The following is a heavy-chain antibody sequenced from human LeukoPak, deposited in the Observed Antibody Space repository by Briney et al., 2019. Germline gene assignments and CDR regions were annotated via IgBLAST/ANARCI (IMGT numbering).Heavy chain of an antibody. CDR1: AGSISSYY. Sequence: SETLSLTCTDSAGSISSYYWSWIRQPPGKGLEWIGYIYYSGSTYYNPSLKSRVTISVDTSKNQFSLKLSSVTAADTAVYYCARSRDGYNYDYWGQGTLVTVSS. CDR2: IYYSGST. V-gene: IGHV4-30-4*08. J-gene: IGHJ4*02. CDR3: ARSRDGYNYDY. D-gene: IGHD5-24*01.